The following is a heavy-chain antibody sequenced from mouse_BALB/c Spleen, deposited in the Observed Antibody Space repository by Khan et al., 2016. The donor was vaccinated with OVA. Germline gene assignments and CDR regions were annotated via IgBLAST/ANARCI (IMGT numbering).Heavy chain of an antibody. D-gene: IGHD1-1*01. Sequence: EVQLQESGGGLVQPGGSLKLSCAASGFDFSRYWMSWVRQAPGKGLEWIGEINPDSSTINYTPSLKDKFIISRDSAKNTLNLQMSKVRSEDTALYYLVSDYHYGSGGFDNWGQGTTLTVSS. J-gene: IGHJ2*01. CDR2: INPDSSTI. V-gene: IGHV4-1*02. CDR1: GFDFSRYW. CDR3: VSDYHYGSGGFDN.